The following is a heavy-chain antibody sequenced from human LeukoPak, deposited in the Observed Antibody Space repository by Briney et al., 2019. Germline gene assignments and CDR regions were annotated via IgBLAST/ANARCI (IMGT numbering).Heavy chain of an antibody. CDR3: AKEYGSGSYYNGGVAFDI. V-gene: IGHV1-2*02. Sequence: ASVKVSCKASGYTFTDYYMHWVRQAPGQGLEWMGWINPNSGGTNYAQKFQGRVTMTRDTSISTAYMELSRLRSDDTAVYYCAKEYGSGSYYNGGVAFDIWGQGTMVTVSS. CDR1: GYTFTDYY. J-gene: IGHJ3*02. D-gene: IGHD3-10*01. CDR2: INPNSGGT.